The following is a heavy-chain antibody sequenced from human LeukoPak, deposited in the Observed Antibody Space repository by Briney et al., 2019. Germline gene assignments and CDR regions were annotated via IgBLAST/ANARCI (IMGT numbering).Heavy chain of an antibody. J-gene: IGHJ3*02. Sequence: GGSLRLSCAASGFTFSSSWMSWLRQAPGKGLEWVANIKQDGSEKYYVDSVKGRFTISRDNTKNSLYLQMNSLRAEDTAVYYCARRSIVVAAAYDAFDIWGQGTLVTVSS. CDR3: ARRSIVVAAAYDAFDI. D-gene: IGHD3-22*01. V-gene: IGHV3-7*01. CDR2: IKQDGSEK. CDR1: GFTFSSSW.